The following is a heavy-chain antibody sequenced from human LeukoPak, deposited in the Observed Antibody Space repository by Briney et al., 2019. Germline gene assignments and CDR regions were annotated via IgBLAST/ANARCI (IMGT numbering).Heavy chain of an antibody. D-gene: IGHD3-22*01. V-gene: IGHV3-15*01. J-gene: IGHJ4*02. CDR1: GFTFSNAW. CDR2: IKSKTDGGTT. CDR3: TTGAYDSSGYYYLDY. Sequence: GSLRLSCAASGFTFSNAWTSWVRQAPGKGLEWVGRIKSKTDGGTTDYAAPVKGRFTISRDDSKNTLYLQMNSLKTEDTAVYYCTTGAYDSSGYYYLDYWGQGTLVTVSS.